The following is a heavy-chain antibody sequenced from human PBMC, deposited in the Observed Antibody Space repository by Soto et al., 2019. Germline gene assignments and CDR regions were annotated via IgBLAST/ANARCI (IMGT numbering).Heavy chain of an antibody. Sequence: SLRLSCAASGFTFSSYGMHWVRQAPGKGLEWVAVISYDGSNKYYADSVKGRFTISRDNSKNTLYLQMNSLRAEDTAVYYCAKDRYSNYVRGYYYGMDVWGQGTKVTV. J-gene: IGHJ6*02. D-gene: IGHD4-4*01. V-gene: IGHV3-30*18. CDR1: GFTFSSYG. CDR2: ISYDGSNK. CDR3: AKDRYSNYVRGYYYGMDV.